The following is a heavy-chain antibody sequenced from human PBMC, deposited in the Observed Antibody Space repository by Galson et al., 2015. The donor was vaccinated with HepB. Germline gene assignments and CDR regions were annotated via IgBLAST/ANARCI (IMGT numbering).Heavy chain of an antibody. CDR2: INVGSTTM. CDR1: GFTFSAYA. Sequence: SLRLSCAASGFTFSAYAMIWVRQAPGKGLEWVSYINVGSTTMYYADSVKGRFIISRDNAKNLLYLQMNSLRDADTAVYYCARDGVVGAPVDYWSRGTLVTVSS. J-gene: IGHJ4*02. CDR3: ARDGVVGAPVDY. D-gene: IGHD1-26*01. V-gene: IGHV3-48*02.